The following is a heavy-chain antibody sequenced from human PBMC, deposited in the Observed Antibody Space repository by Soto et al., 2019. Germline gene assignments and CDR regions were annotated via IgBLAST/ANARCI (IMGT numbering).Heavy chain of an antibody. CDR1: GFIFSSCA. V-gene: IGHV3-23*01. Sequence: EVQLLDSGGGLVQPGGALRLSCSASGFIFSSCAMNWVRQAPGKGLEWVSAISGSGGSIYYADSVKGRFTISRDNSKTPLYLEMDGLRAGDTAVYYCAKGGGDSLRYGMDVWGQGTTVTVSS. CDR3: AKGGGDSLRYGMDV. D-gene: IGHD2-21*02. J-gene: IGHJ6*02. CDR2: ISGSGGSI.